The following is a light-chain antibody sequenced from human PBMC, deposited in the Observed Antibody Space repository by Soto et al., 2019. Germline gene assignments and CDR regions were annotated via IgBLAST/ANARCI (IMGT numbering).Light chain of an antibody. J-gene: IGLJ1*01. CDR2: DVI. Sequence: QSALTQPRSVSGSPGQSVTLSCTGTSSDVGGYNYVSWYQQHPGKDPKLMIYDVITRPSGVPDRFSGSKSGNTASLTISGLQAEDEADYYCCSYAGSYTFVFGTGTKLTVL. CDR3: CSYAGSYTFV. V-gene: IGLV2-11*01. CDR1: SSDVGGYNY.